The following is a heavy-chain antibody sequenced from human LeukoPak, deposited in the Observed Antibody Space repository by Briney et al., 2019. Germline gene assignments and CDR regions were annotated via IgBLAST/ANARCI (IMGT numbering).Heavy chain of an antibody. CDR1: GGSISSGSYY. CDR3: AREAQNRYVWGSRGENWFDP. Sequence: SETLSLTCSVSGGSISSGSYYWSWIRQPAGKGLEWIGRIYTSGSTNYNPSLKSRVTISVDTSKNHFSLKLSSVTAADTAVYYCAREAQNRYVWGSRGENWFDPWGQGTLVTVSS. J-gene: IGHJ5*02. D-gene: IGHD3-16*01. V-gene: IGHV4-61*02. CDR2: IYTSGST.